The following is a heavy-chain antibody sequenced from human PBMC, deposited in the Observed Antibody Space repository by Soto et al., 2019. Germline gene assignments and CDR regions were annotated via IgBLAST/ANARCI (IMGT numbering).Heavy chain of an antibody. V-gene: IGHV3-72*01. CDR3: VGGVVGFADF. CDR1: GFIFSDHY. CDR2: SRNKANSHTT. J-gene: IGHJ4*02. D-gene: IGHD1-26*01. Sequence: EVQLVESGGGLVQPGGSLRLSCAASGFIFSDHYMEWARQAPGKGLEWVGRSRNKANSHTTEYAAAVKGRFTISRDDSKNSVFLQMNSLKTEDTAVYYCVGGVVGFADFWGRGTLVTVSS.